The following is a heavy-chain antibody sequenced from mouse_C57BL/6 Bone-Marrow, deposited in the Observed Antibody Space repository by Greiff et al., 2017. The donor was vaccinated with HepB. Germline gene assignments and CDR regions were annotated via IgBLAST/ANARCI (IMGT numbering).Heavy chain of an antibody. D-gene: IGHD2-3*01. J-gene: IGHJ4*01. CDR3: ASRDGYYTYYAMDY. V-gene: IGHV1-42*01. CDR2: INPSTGGT. Sequence: VQLQQSGPELVKPGASVKISCKASGYSFTGYYMNWVKQSPEKSLEWIGEINPSTGGTTYNQKFKAKATLTVDKSSSTAYMQLKSLTSEDSAVYYCASRDGYYTYYAMDYWGQGTSVTVSS. CDR1: GYSFTGYY.